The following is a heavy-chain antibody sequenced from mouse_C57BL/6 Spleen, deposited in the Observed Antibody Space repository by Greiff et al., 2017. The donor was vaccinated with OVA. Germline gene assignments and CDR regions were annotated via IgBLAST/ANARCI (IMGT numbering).Heavy chain of an antibody. J-gene: IGHJ2*01. CDR2: INPNNGGT. Sequence: EVQLQQSGPELVKPGASVKISCKASGYTFTDYYMNWVKQSHGKSLEWIGDINPNNGGTSYNQKFKGKATLTVDKSSSTAYMELRSLTSEDSAVYYCARLAYGSSYVRVFDYWGQGTTLTVSS. V-gene: IGHV1-26*01. D-gene: IGHD1-1*01. CDR1: GYTFTDYY. CDR3: ARLAYGSSYVRVFDY.